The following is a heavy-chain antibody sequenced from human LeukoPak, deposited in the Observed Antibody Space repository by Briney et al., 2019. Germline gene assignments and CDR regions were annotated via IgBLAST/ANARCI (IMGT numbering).Heavy chain of an antibody. J-gene: IGHJ5*02. CDR3: AKLAAAGLYNWFDP. V-gene: IGHV4-4*07. D-gene: IGHD6-13*01. CDR2: IYTSGST. Sequence: EPSETLSLTCAVSGGSISSYYWGWIRQPADKGLEWIGRIYTSGSTNYNPSLKNRVTMSVDTSKNQFSLKLSSVTAADTAVYYCAKLAAAGLYNWFDPWGQGILVTVSS. CDR1: GGSISSYY.